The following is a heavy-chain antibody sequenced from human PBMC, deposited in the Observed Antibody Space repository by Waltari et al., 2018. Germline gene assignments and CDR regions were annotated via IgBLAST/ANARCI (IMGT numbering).Heavy chain of an antibody. J-gene: IGHJ4*02. D-gene: IGHD2-2*01. CDR3: ARSRGFEY. CDR2: INYDGSQK. V-gene: IGHV3-7*01. Sequence: DVQLVESGGGLVQPGGSLRLSCGASGFTFSRYWMSWVRQTPGKVVQWVANINYDGSQKYYVDSVKGRFTISRDNAKNSVYLQINSLRVEDTAVYYYARSRGFEYWGQGALITVSS. CDR1: GFTFSRYW.